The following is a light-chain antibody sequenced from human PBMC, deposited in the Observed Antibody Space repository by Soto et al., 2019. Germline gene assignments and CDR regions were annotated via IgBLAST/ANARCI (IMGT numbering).Light chain of an antibody. CDR1: SSDVGDYNF. CDR2: DVS. CDR3: SSYTSSGTLVL. Sequence: QSALTQPASVSGSPGQSITISCTGTSSDVGDYNFVSWYQQHPGKAPKLMFYDVSNRPSGVSDRFSGSNSGNTASLAISGLQAEDEGDYYCSSYTSSGTLVLFGGGTKLTVL. V-gene: IGLV2-14*01. J-gene: IGLJ2*01.